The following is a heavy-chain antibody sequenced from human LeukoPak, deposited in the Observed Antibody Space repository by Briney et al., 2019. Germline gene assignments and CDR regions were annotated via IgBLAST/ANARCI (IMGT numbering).Heavy chain of an antibody. D-gene: IGHD3-10*01. CDR3: ARDGGYGSGSYYFDY. J-gene: IGHJ4*02. CDR2: IYYSGTT. Sequence: SETLSLTCAVYGGSFSGYYWSWIRQHPGKGLEWIGYIYYSGTTYYNPSLKSRVTMSVDTSKNQFSLKLSSVTAADTAVYYCARDGGYGSGSYYFDYWGQGTLVTVSS. V-gene: IGHV4-31*11. CDR1: GGSFSGYY.